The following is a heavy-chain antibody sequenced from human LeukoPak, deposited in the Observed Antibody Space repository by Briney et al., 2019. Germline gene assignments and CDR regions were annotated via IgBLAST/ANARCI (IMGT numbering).Heavy chain of an antibody. V-gene: IGHV4-34*01. CDR2: INHSGST. CDR3: ARSPRMQYSSSWYYYYGMDV. J-gene: IGHJ6*02. D-gene: IGHD6-13*01. Sequence: GSLRLSCAASGFTFSNYIMNWVRQPPGKGLEWIGEINHSGSTNYNPSLKSRVTISVDTSKNQFSLKLSSVTAADTAVYYCARSPRMQYSSSWYYYYGMDVWGQGTTVTVSS. CDR1: GFTFSNYI.